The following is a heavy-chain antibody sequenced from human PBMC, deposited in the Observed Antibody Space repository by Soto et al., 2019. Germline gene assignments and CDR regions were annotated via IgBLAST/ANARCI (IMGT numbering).Heavy chain of an antibody. D-gene: IGHD4-17*01. V-gene: IGHV3-48*01. CDR3: AKDPNGDYVGAFDF. CDR2: ISSSSSTI. J-gene: IGHJ3*01. Sequence: GGSLRLSCAASGFTFSSYSMNWVRQAPGKGLEWVSYISSSSSTIYYADSVKGRFTISRDNAKNSLYLQMNSLRAEDTAVYYCAKDPNGDYVGAFDFWGQEAMVTVSS. CDR1: GFTFSSYS.